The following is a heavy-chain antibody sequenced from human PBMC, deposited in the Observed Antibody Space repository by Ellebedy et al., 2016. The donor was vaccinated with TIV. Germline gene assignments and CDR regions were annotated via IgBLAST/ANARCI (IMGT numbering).Heavy chain of an antibody. J-gene: IGHJ4*02. CDR1: GFTFSSYA. CDR3: AKGRGGGSDTSAPRYYFDY. CDR2: ISGSGAST. Sequence: GESLKISCAASGFTFSSYAMSWVRQAPGKGLEWVAAISGSGASTYYVDSVKGRFTISRDNSKNTLYLQMNSLRAEDTAVYYCAKGRGGGSDTSAPRYYFDYWGLGTLVTVSS. D-gene: IGHD3-22*01. V-gene: IGHV3-23*01.